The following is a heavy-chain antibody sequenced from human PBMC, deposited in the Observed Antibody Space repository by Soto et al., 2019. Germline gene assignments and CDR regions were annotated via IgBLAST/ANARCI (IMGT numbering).Heavy chain of an antibody. D-gene: IGHD3-10*01. V-gene: IGHV6-1*01. CDR2: TYYRSKWYN. J-gene: IGHJ4*02. Sequence: SQTLSLTCVISGDSVSNKNTAWSWIRQSPSGGLEWLGRTYYRSKWYNDYATSMKSRITISPDTSKNQFSLHLNSVTPEDTAVYFCARRFFDLGSAFDFWGQGTPVTVSS. CDR3: ARRFFDLGSAFDF. CDR1: GDSVSNKNTA.